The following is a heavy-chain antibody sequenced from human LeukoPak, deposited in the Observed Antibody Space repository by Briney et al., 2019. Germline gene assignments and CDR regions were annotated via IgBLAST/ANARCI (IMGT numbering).Heavy chain of an antibody. V-gene: IGHV3-21*01. D-gene: IGHD2-8*01. CDR1: GFTFSFYS. Sequence: GGSLRLSCAASGFTFSFYSVTWVRQAPGKGLVWVSSISSSGDYRYYADSVKGRFTVSRDNTKNSLYLQMNSLRAEDTAVYYCARGSTEWWQKNAFDIWGQGVVVTVSS. J-gene: IGHJ3*02. CDR3: ARGSTEWWQKNAFDI. CDR2: ISSSGDYR.